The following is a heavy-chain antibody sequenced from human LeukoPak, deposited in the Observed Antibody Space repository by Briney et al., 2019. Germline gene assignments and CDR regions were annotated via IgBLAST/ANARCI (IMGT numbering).Heavy chain of an antibody. CDR2: ISGSGGST. V-gene: IGHV3-23*01. J-gene: IGHJ4*02. D-gene: IGHD3-10*01. CDR3: AKVRGITMVRGVDY. Sequence: GGSLSLSCAASGFTFSSYAMSGVRQAPGKGLEWVSAISGSGGSTYCADSVKGRFPISRDNSKNTLYLQMNTLRAEETAVYYCAKVRGITMVRGVDYWGQGTLVTVSS. CDR1: GFTFSSYA.